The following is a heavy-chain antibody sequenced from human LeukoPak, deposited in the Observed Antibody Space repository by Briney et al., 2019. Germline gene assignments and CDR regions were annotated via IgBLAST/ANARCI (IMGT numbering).Heavy chain of an antibody. CDR1: GGSISSYY. CDR3: ARGEARRRPFDY. CDR2: IYYSGST. J-gene: IGHJ4*02. D-gene: IGHD6-6*01. V-gene: IGHV4-59*01. Sequence: PSETLTLTCTVSGGSISSYYWSWSRQPPGKGLEWIGYIYYSGSTNYNPSLKSRVTISVDTSKNQFSLKLSSVTAADTAVYYCARGEARRRPFDYWGQGTLVTVSS.